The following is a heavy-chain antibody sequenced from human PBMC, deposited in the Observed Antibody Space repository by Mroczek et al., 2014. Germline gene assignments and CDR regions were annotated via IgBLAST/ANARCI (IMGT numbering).Heavy chain of an antibody. D-gene: IGHD4-11*01. CDR2: INHSGST. CDR1: GGSFSGYY. V-gene: IGHV4-34*01. Sequence: QVQLQQWGAGLLKPSETLSLTCAVYGGSFSGYYWSWIRQPPGKGLEWIGEINHSGSTNYNPSLKSRVTISVDTSKNQFSLKLSSVTAADTAVYYCARGLGAGPMTTVTPILLYCFDYWGQGTLVTVSS. J-gene: IGHJ4*02. CDR3: ARGLGAGPMTTVTPILLYCFDY.